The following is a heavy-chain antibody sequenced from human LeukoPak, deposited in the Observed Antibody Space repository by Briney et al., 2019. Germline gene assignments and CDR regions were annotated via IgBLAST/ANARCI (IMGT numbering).Heavy chain of an antibody. CDR2: INPNSGGT. CDR3: ARPNSRRDGYNPAFDP. V-gene: IGHV1-2*02. J-gene: IGHJ5*02. Sequence: ASVKVSFKASGYTFTGYYMHWVRQAPGQGLEWMGWINPNSGGTNYAQKFQGRVTMTRDTSISTAYMELSRLRSDDTAVYYCARPNSRRDGYNPAFDPWGQGTLVTVSS. CDR1: GYTFTGYY. D-gene: IGHD5-24*01.